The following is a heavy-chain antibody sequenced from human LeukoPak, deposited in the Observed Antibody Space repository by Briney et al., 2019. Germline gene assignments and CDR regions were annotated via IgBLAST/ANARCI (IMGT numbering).Heavy chain of an antibody. CDR3: ARTGCSSTSCYKHYFDY. J-gene: IGHJ4*02. CDR1: GFTFSSYA. D-gene: IGHD2-2*02. V-gene: IGHV3-30*04. Sequence: PGGSLRLSCAASGFTFSSYAMHWVRQAPGKGLEWVAVISYDGSNKYYADSVKGRFTISRDNSKNTLYLQMNSLRAEDTAVYYCARTGCSSTSCYKHYFDYWGQGTLVTVSS. CDR2: ISYDGSNK.